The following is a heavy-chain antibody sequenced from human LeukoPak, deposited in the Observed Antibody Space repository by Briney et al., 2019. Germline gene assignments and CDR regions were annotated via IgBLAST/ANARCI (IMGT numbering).Heavy chain of an antibody. CDR1: DYSISNGYF. Sequence: SETLSLTCTVSDYSISNGYFWGWIRQPPGKGLEWIGSFHHKAGTYSNPSLMSRVNISVDTSKNQFSLKLNSVTAADTAVYYCARDYDVLTAYPPTQLFDPWGQGTLVTVSS. CDR2: FHHKAGT. V-gene: IGHV4-38-2*02. J-gene: IGHJ5*02. D-gene: IGHD3-9*01. CDR3: ARDYDVLTAYPPTQLFDP.